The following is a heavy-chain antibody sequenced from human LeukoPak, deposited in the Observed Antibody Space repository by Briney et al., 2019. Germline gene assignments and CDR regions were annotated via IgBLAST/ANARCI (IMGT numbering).Heavy chain of an antibody. Sequence: ASVKVSCKASGYTFTGYYMHWVRQAPGQGLEWMGWINPNSGGTNYAQKFQGRVTMTRDTSISTAYMELSRLRSYDTAVYYCARVASSGWHEIINWFDPWGQGTLVTVSS. CDR3: ARVASSGWHEIINWFDP. J-gene: IGHJ5*02. CDR1: GYTFTGYY. V-gene: IGHV1-2*02. CDR2: INPNSGGT. D-gene: IGHD6-19*01.